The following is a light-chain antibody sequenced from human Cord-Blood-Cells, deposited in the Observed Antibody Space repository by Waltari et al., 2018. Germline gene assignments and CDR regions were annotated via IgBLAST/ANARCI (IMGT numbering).Light chain of an antibody. Sequence: DNQTTQSPSTLSASVGTRVTITGRARQSISSWLDRYQQKPGKAPKLLIYEASSLESGVPSRFSGSGSGTEFTLPISSLQPEDFATYYCQQNKSCPGTFGPGTKVDIK. CDR1: QSISSW. J-gene: IGKJ1*01. CDR3: QQNKSCPGT. V-gene: IGKV1-5*01. CDR2: EAS.